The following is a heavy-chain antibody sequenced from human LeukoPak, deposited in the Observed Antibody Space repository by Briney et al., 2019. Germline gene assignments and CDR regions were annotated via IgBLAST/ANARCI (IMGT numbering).Heavy chain of an antibody. J-gene: IGHJ4*02. Sequence: ASVKVSCKASGGTFSSYAISWVRQAPGQGLEWMGRIIPIFGTANYAQKFQGRVTITTAESTSTAYMELSSMRSEDTAVYYCARDTWEMATGRIEYFDYWGQGTLVTVSS. V-gene: IGHV1-69*05. CDR3: ARDTWEMATGRIEYFDY. CDR1: GGTFSSYA. CDR2: IIPIFGTA. D-gene: IGHD5-24*01.